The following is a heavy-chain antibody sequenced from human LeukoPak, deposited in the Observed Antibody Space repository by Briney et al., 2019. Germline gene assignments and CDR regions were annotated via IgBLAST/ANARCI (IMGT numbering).Heavy chain of an antibody. V-gene: IGHV3-23*01. J-gene: IGHJ4*02. CDR2: NSGSGGSA. Sequence: GESLRLSCAASGITFSIYAMTWVRQAPGKGLEWVSGNSGSGGSADYAASVKGRFTISRDNSKNTLYLQMNSLRVEDTAVYYCAKDLNRPDWGQGTLVTVSS. CDR3: AKDLNRPD. CDR1: GITFSIYA.